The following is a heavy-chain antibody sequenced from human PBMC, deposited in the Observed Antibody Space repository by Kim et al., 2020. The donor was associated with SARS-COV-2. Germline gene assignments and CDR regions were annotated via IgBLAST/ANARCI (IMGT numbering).Heavy chain of an antibody. Sequence: PALKSRVTISVDQSKSQFSLKLSSVTAADTAVYDCAREAKWPGQNLVDCWGQGTLVTVSS. D-gene: IGHD5-12*01. CDR3: AREAKWPGQNLVDC. V-gene: IGHV4-31*02. J-gene: IGHJ4*02.